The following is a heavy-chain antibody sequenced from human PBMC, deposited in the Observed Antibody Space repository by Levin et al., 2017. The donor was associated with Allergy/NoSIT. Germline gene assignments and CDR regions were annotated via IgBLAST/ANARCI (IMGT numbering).Heavy chain of an antibody. D-gene: IGHD6-19*01. CDR2: ISGSGGST. J-gene: IGHJ4*02. CDR3: AKDAGYSSGSTWDY. Sequence: GESLKISCAASGFTFSNYAMSWVRQAPGKGLEWVSAISGSGGSTYYADSVKGRFTISRDNSKNTLYLQMNSLRAEDTAVYYCAKDAGYSSGSTWDYWGQGTLVTVSS. CDR1: GFTFSNYA. V-gene: IGHV3-23*01.